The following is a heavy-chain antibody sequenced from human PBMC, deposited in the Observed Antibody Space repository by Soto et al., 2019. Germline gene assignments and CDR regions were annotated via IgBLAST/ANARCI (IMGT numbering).Heavy chain of an antibody. CDR1: GGSISSGGYS. D-gene: IGHD5-12*01. CDR2: TYHSGST. CDR3: ARVPTGYGGYFDY. Sequence: QLQLQESGSGLVKPSQTLSLTCAVSGGSISSGGYSWSWIRQPPGKGLEWIGYTYHSGSTYYNPTLKSRVTISVDRSKNQFSLKLSSVTAADTAVYYCARVPTGYGGYFDYWGQGTLVTVSS. V-gene: IGHV4-30-2*01. J-gene: IGHJ4*02.